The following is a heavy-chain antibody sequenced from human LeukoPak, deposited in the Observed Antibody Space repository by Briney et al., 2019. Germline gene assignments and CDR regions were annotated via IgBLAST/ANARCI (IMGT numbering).Heavy chain of an antibody. CDR1: GFTVSSNY. D-gene: IGHD3-10*01. CDR3: AKLREQRDASGSIFRHLYYYFYFMDV. J-gene: IGHJ6*03. Sequence: GGSLRLSCAASGFTVSSNYMSWVRQAPGKGLEWVSSITGSGDTTKYADSVKGRFTISRDNAKNTLYLQMNSLRAEDTATYYCAKLREQRDASGSIFRHLYYYFYFMDVWGKGTTVTITS. CDR2: ITGSGDTT. V-gene: IGHV3-23*01.